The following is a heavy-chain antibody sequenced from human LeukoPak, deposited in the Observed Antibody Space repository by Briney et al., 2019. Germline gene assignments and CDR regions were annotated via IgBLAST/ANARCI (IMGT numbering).Heavy chain of an antibody. CDR3: ARALTTLTYEGY. D-gene: IGHD1-1*01. Sequence: GVSLRLSCAASGFTSSSYAMSWVRQAPGKGLEWVSSISGSNSYIFYADSVKGRFTVSRDNAKDSLYLQMNSLRAEDTAVYYCARALTTLTYEGYWGQGTLVTVSS. CDR1: GFTSSSYA. J-gene: IGHJ4*02. V-gene: IGHV3-21*01. CDR2: ISGSNSYI.